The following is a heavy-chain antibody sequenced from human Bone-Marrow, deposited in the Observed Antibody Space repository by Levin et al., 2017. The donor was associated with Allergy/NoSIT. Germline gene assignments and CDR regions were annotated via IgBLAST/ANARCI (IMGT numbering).Heavy chain of an antibody. CDR3: ARARLLWFGDRPGFDWFDP. V-gene: IGHV4-30-2*01. D-gene: IGHD3-10*01. J-gene: IGHJ5*02. CDR2: IYHSGST. CDR1: GGSISSGGYS. Sequence: SETLSLTCAVSGGSISSGGYSWSWIRQPPGKGLEWIGYIYHSGSTYYNPSLKSRVTISVDRSKNQFSLKLSSVTAADTAVYYCARARLLWFGDRPGFDWFDPWGQGTLVTVSS.